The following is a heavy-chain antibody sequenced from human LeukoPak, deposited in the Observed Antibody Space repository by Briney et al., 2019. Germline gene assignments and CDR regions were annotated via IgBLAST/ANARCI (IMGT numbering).Heavy chain of an antibody. CDR3: AREKAVAGTAKYFQH. CDR1: GFTFSDYY. J-gene: IGHJ1*01. CDR2: ISSSGSTI. D-gene: IGHD6-19*01. Sequence: GGSLRLSCAASGFTFSDYYMSWIRQAPGKGLEWVSYISSSGSTIYYADSVKGRFTISRDNSKNTLYLQMNSLRSEDTAVYYCAREKAVAGTAKYFQHWGQGTLVIVSS. V-gene: IGHV3-11*04.